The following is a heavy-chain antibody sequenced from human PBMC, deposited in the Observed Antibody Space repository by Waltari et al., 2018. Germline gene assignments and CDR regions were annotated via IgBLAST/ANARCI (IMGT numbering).Heavy chain of an antibody. V-gene: IGHV4-39*07. J-gene: IGHJ4*02. CDR1: GGSISSSSYY. Sequence: QLQLQESGPGLVKPSETLSLTCPVSGGSISSSSYYWGWIRQPPGKGLEWIGSIYYSGSTYYNPSLKSRVTISVDTSKNQFSLKLSSVTAADTAVYYCARDALVATGGGNGISDYWGQGTLVTVSS. CDR3: ARDALVATGGGNGISDY. D-gene: IGHD5-12*01. CDR2: IYYSGST.